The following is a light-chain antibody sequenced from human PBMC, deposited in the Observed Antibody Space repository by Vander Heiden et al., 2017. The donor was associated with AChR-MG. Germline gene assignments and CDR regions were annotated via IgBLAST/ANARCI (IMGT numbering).Light chain of an antibody. CDR1: KSVSSSY. CDR3: QQYGSSFSWT. J-gene: IGKJ1*01. Sequence: EIVFTQSPGPLSLSPGARATLSCRAGKSVSSSYLAWYQQKPGQAPRLLIYGSSSRATGIPDRFSGSGSGTDFTLTISRREPEDFAVYYCQQYGSSFSWTFGQGTKVEIK. V-gene: IGKV3-20*01. CDR2: GSS.